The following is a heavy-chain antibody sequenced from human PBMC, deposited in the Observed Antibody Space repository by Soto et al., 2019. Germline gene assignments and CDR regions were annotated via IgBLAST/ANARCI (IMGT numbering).Heavy chain of an antibody. J-gene: IGHJ5*02. Sequence: GGSLRLSCAASGFTFSSYWMHWVRQAPGKGLVWASRIESDGSSPIYADSVKGRFTISRDNAKNTLYLQMNSLRAEDTAVYYCAKSNWFDPWGQGTLVTVSS. CDR2: IESDGSSP. CDR1: GFTFSSYW. CDR3: AKSNWFDP. V-gene: IGHV3-74*01.